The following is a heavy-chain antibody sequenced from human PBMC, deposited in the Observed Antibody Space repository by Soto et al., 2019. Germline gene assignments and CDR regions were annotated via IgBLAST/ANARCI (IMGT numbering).Heavy chain of an antibody. D-gene: IGHD2-15*01. Sequence: GGSLRLSCSASGFTFSTYAMTWVRQAPGEGLEWVSGISSGGSSTYYADSVKGRFTISRDNSKNTLYLQMNSLRAEDTAVYYCAKPADCSGGSCYTLAEYYFDYWGQGTLVIVSS. J-gene: IGHJ4*02. CDR2: ISSGGSST. CDR1: GFTFSTYA. CDR3: AKPADCSGGSCYTLAEYYFDY. V-gene: IGHV3-23*01.